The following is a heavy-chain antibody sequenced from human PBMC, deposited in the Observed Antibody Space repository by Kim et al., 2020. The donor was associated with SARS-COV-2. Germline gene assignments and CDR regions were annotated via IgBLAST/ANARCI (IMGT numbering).Heavy chain of an antibody. CDR3: ARVQDCTDTACPPWFYYPMDV. J-gene: IGHJ6*02. CDR1: GFNVYNHA. D-gene: IGHD2-8*02. CDR2: LGGGGDGL. Sequence: GGSLRLSCAAPGFNVYNHAMTWVRQAPGKGLQWVSGLGGGGDGLYYADFVRGRFTISRDSFENTLYLQMNSLRVEDTGVYYCARVQDCTDTACPPWFYYPMDVWGQGTTVTVSS. V-gene: IGHV3-23*01.